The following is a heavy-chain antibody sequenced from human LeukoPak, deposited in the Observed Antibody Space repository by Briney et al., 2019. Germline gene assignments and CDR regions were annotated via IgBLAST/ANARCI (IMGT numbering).Heavy chain of an antibody. Sequence: ASVKVSCXASGYTFTGYYMHWVRLAPGQGLEWMGWINPNSGGTNYAQKFQGRVTMTRDTSISTACMELSRLRSDDTAAYYCARDPGYCSSTSCYTPYYFDYWGQGTLVTVSS. V-gene: IGHV1-2*02. CDR2: INPNSGGT. CDR1: GYTFTGYY. CDR3: ARDPGYCSSTSCYTPYYFDY. J-gene: IGHJ4*02. D-gene: IGHD2-2*02.